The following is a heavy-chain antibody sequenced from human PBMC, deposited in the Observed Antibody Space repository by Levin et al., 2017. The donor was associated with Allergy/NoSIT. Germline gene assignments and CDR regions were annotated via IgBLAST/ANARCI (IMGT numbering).Heavy chain of an antibody. J-gene: IGHJ5*02. V-gene: IGHV3-15*01. CDR3: TAGGRTEGWYNWFGP. CDR1: GLTFTNAW. D-gene: IGHD6-19*01. Sequence: GGSLRLSCVASGLTFTNAWMIWVRQAPGKRPEWLGRIKSKTAGGTIDYPESVKGRFTISRDDSRNTLYLQMNSLKSDDTAVYYCTAGGRTEGWYNWFGPWGQGTLVTVSS. CDR2: IKSKTAGGTI.